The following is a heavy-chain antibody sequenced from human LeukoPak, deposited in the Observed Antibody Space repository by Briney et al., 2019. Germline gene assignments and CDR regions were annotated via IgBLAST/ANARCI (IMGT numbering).Heavy chain of an antibody. CDR1: GFTVSSNY. Sequence: PGGSLRLSCAASGFTVSSNYMSWVRQAPGKGLGWVSLIYSGTTYYGDSVKGRFTISRDNSKNTLYLQMNSLRVEDTAVYYCARGPTPVTARPFDYWGQGTLVIVSS. CDR3: ARGPTPVTARPFDY. CDR2: IYSGTT. D-gene: IGHD2-21*02. V-gene: IGHV3-53*01. J-gene: IGHJ4*02.